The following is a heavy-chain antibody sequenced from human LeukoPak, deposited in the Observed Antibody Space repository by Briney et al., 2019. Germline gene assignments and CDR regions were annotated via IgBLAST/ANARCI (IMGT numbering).Heavy chain of an antibody. V-gene: IGHV4-59*01. CDR3: ARVYYDFWSGYSPWWFDP. CDR1: GGSISSYY. CDR2: IYYSGST. Sequence: SETLSLTCTVSGGSISSYYWSWIRQPPGKGLEWIGYIYYSGSTNYNPSLRSRVTISVDTSKNQFSLKLSSVTAADTAVYYCARVYYDFWSGYSPWWFDPWGKGTLVTVSS. D-gene: IGHD3-3*01. J-gene: IGHJ5*02.